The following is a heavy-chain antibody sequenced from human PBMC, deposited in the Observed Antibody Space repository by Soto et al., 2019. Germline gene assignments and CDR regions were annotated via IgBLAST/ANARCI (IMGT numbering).Heavy chain of an antibody. J-gene: IGHJ4*02. Sequence: QVQLVQSGAEVKKPGASVKVSCKASGYTFTDYYLHWVRQAPGQGLEWMGWISPNSGGTYYAQKFQGRVTMPTDTSVSTVYMELSRLRSDDTAVYYCARDSRSGYDYHSYAYWGQGTLVTVSS. CDR1: GYTFTDYY. V-gene: IGHV1-2*02. CDR2: ISPNSGGT. CDR3: ARDSRSGYDYHSYAY. D-gene: IGHD5-12*01.